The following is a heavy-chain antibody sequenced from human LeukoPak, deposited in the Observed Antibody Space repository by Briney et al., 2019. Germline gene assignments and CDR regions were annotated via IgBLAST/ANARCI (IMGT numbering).Heavy chain of an antibody. CDR1: GFTFDDYA. D-gene: IGHD5-24*01. V-gene: IGHV3-9*01. J-gene: IGHJ4*02. CDR2: ISWNSGSI. Sequence: GSSLRLSCAASGFTFDDYAMHWVRQAPGQGLEWVSGISWNSGSIVYADSVKGRFTISRDNAKNTLYLQMNSLRAEDTALYYCAKDRSGYNSPVGFDYWGQETLVSVSS. CDR3: AKDRSGYNSPVGFDY.